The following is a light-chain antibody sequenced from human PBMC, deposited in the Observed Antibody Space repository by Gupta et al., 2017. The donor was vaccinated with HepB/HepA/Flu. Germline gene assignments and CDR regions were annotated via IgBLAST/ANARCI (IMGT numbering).Light chain of an antibody. CDR1: SSDVGSYYL. V-gene: IGLV2-23*02. Sequence: QSALTQPASVSGSPGQSITISCTGTSSDVGSYYLVSWYQQHPGKAPKLMIYEVGERPSGVSNRFSGSKSGNTASLTITGLQAEDEADYYCCSYATSSTVFGGGTMLTVL. CDR3: CSYATSSTV. CDR2: EVG. J-gene: IGLJ2*01.